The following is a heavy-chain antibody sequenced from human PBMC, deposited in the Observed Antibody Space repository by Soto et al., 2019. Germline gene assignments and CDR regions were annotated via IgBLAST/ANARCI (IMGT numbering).Heavy chain of an antibody. D-gene: IGHD3-3*01. Sequence: SVKVSCKASGGTFSSYAISWVRQAPGQGLEWMGGIIPIFGTANYAQKFQGRVTITADESTNTAYMELSSLRSEDTAVYYCARDIGDDFWSGYRPDFSILSGLGKSRAGVFGKKKRHYYGMDVWGQGTTVTVSS. CDR2: IIPIFGTA. V-gene: IGHV1-69*13. CDR3: ARDIGDDFWSGYRPDFSILSGLGKSRAGVFGKKKRHYYGMDV. CDR1: GGTFSSYA. J-gene: IGHJ6*02.